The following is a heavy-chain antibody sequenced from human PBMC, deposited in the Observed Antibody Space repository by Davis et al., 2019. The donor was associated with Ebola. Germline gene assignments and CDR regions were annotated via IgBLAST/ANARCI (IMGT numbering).Heavy chain of an antibody. CDR1: GASITSNFFS. CDR3: ARDRHESRAYGF. V-gene: IGHV4-61*09. D-gene: IGHD3-16*01. CDR2: IYTNGVT. J-gene: IGHJ4*02. Sequence: SETLSLTCNVSGASITSNFFSWTWVRQPAGKGLEWIGHIYTNGVTKYNPALESRITISLDSSKNQFSLGLNSVTAADTAIYFCARDRHESRAYGFWGQGTLVTVSS.